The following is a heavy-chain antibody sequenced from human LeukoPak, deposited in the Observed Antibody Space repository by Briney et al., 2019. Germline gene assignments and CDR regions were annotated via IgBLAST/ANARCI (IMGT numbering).Heavy chain of an antibody. CDR3: ARGPAAIFLDY. CDR1: GGSFSGYY. V-gene: IGHV4-34*01. D-gene: IGHD2-2*01. J-gene: IGHJ4*02. Sequence: SETLSLTCAVYGGSFSGYYWSWIRQPPGKGLEWIGEINHSGSTNYNPSLKSRVTISVDTSKNQFSLKLSSVTAADTAVYYCARGPAAIFLDYWGQGTLVTVSS. CDR2: INHSGST.